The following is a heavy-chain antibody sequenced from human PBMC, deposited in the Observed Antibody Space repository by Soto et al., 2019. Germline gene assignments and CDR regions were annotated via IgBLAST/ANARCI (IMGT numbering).Heavy chain of an antibody. CDR3: ARDRADYYDSSAPTRPSLYFQH. V-gene: IGHV1-18*01. CDR2: ISAYNGNT. Sequence: ASVKGSCTASGYTFTSYGISWVRQAPGQGLEWMGWISAYNGNTNYAQKLQGRVTMTTDTSTSTAYMELRSSVTAADTAVYYCARDRADYYDSSAPTRPSLYFQHWGQGTLVTVS. D-gene: IGHD3-22*01. J-gene: IGHJ1*01. CDR1: GYTFTSYG.